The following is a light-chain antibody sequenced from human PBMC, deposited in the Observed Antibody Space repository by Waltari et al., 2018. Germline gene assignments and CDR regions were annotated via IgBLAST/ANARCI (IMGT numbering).Light chain of an antibody. CDR3: QTGGHGTWV. J-gene: IGLJ3*02. Sequence: QLVLTQSPSASASLGASVKLTCTLSSGHSSNALAWLQQQPAKGPRYLMKVNSDGSHSKGDEIPDRFSGSSSGTERYLTISSLQSEDEADYYCQTGGHGTWVFGGGTKLTVL. CDR1: SGHSSNA. V-gene: IGLV4-69*01. CDR2: VNSDGSH.